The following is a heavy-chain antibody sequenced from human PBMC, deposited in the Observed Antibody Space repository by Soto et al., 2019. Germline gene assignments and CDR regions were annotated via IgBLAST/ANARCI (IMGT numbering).Heavy chain of an antibody. D-gene: IGHD6-19*01. CDR1: GFTFSSYA. V-gene: IGHV3-23*01. CDR2: ISGSGGST. Sequence: EVPLLESGGGLVQPGGSLRRSCAASGFTFSSYAMNWVRQAPGKGLEWVSVISGSGGSTYYADSVKGRFTISRNNSKNTLNLQMNSLRAEDTAVYYCASRSSGWYFDYWGQGTLVTVSS. CDR3: ASRSSGWYFDY. J-gene: IGHJ4*02.